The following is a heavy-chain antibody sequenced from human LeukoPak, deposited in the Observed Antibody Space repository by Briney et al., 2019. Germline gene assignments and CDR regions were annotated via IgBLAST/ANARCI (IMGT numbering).Heavy chain of an antibody. V-gene: IGHV4-39*01. Sequence: PSETLSLTCTVSGGSISSSSYYWGWIRQPPWKGLEWIGSIYYSGSTYYNPSLKSRVTISVDTSKNQFSLKLSSVTAADTAEYYCARAPVGNGPDYWGQGTLVTVST. CDR2: IYYSGST. CDR3: ARAPVGNGPDY. CDR1: GGSISSSSYY. D-gene: IGHD7-27*01. J-gene: IGHJ4*02.